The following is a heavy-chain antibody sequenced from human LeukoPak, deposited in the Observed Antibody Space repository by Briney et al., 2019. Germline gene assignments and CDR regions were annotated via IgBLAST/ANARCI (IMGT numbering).Heavy chain of an antibody. CDR2: IKQDGSEK. CDR1: GFTFSSYW. CDR3: ASGFTGYYDYFDY. V-gene: IGHV3-7*01. D-gene: IGHD1-26*01. J-gene: IGHJ4*02. Sequence: PGGSLRLSCAASGFTFSSYWMSWVRQAPGKGLEWVANIKQDGSEKYYVDSVKGRFTISRDNAKNSLYLQMNSLRAEDTAVYYCASGFTGYYDYFDYWGQGTLVAVSS.